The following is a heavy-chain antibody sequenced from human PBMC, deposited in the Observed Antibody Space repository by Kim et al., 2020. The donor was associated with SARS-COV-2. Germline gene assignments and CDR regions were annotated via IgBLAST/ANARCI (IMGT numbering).Heavy chain of an antibody. CDR1: GFTVSSNY. CDR3: AGGDSSGYYEYFDY. V-gene: IGHV3-53*04. CDR2: IYSGGST. Sequence: GGSLRLFCAASGFTVSSNYMNWVRQAPGKGLEWVSGIYSGGSTYYADSVKGRFTTSRHNSKNTLYLQMNSLRAEETAVYYCAGGDSSGYYEYFDYWGQGTLVTLSP. J-gene: IGHJ4*02. D-gene: IGHD3-22*01.